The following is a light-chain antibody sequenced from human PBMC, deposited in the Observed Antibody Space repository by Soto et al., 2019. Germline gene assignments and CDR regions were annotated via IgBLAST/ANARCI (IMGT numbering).Light chain of an antibody. CDR2: AAS. Sequence: AIRMTQTPYSLSASTGDRVTITCRASQGISSYLAWYQQKPGKAPKLLIYAASTLQSGVPSRFSGSGSGTDFTLTISSLQPEDFATYYCQQSYSTPLTFGPGTKVDIK. V-gene: IGKV1-8*01. CDR3: QQSYSTPLT. J-gene: IGKJ3*01. CDR1: QGISSY.